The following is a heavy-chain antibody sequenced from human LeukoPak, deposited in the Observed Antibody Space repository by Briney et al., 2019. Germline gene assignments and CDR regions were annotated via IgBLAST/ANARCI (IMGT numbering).Heavy chain of an antibody. J-gene: IGHJ3*02. CDR1: GGSISSYY. CDR2: IYYSGST. CDR3: AREGTAMVGDAFDI. V-gene: IGHV4-59*01. D-gene: IGHD5-18*01. Sequence: SETLSLTXTVSGGSISSYYWSWLRQPPGKGLEWIGYIYYSGSTNYNPSLKSRVTISVDTSKNQFSLKLSSVTAADTAVYYCAREGTAMVGDAFDIWGQGTMVTVSS.